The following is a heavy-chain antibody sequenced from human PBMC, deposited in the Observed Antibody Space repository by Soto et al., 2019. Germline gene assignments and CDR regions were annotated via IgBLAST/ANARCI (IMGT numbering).Heavy chain of an antibody. V-gene: IGHV3-66*01. D-gene: IGHD3-16*01. CDR3: ARDPWAADY. CDR1: GFTVSTKY. J-gene: IGHJ4*02. CDR2: IYSGGST. Sequence: EVQLVESGGGLVQPGGSLRLSCAASGFTVSTKYMSWVRQAPGKGLERVSVIYSGGSTFYADSVRGRFTISRDNSKNTVNLQMTSLRAEDTAVYYCARDPWAADYWGQGTLVTVS.